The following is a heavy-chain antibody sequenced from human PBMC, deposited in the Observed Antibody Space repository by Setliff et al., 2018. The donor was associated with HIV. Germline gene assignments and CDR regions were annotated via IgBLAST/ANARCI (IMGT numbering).Heavy chain of an antibody. CDR3: ARTYGSASKLDY. CDR2: IDWEDDK. CDR1: GFSLTTSGIR. J-gene: IGHJ4*02. Sequence: SGPTLVNPTQTLTLTCIFSGFSLTTSGIRVTWVRQPPGKALEWLARIDWEDDKFYSTSLKTRLTISKDTSKNQVVLTMTNMGPLDTATYFCARTYGSASKLDYWGPGTLVTVSS. D-gene: IGHD3-10*01. V-gene: IGHV2-70*04.